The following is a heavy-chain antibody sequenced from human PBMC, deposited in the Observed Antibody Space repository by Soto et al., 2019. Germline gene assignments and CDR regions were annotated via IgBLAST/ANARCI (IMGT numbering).Heavy chain of an antibody. D-gene: IGHD4-17*01. CDR3: ERLSHGYGDYVGAFDI. CDR1: GYTFTTFW. Sequence: GESLKISYKGSGYTFTTFWIGWVRQLPGKGLEWMGIIYPGDSDTRYSPSFRGQVTMSADKSSTTVYLQWSSLKASDTAMYYCERLSHGYGDYVGAFDIWGQGTMVTVSS. CDR2: IYPGDSDT. J-gene: IGHJ3*02. V-gene: IGHV5-51*01.